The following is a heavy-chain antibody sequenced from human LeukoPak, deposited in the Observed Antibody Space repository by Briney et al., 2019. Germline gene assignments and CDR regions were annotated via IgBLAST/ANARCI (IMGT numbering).Heavy chain of an antibody. CDR3: ARDGQWLRFDYYYYMDV. CDR1: GYSISSGYY. J-gene: IGHJ6*03. D-gene: IGHD5-12*01. V-gene: IGHV4-4*07. Sequence: SSETLSLTCTVSGYSISSGYYWSWIRQPAGKGLEWIGRIYTSGSTNYNPSLKSRVTMSVDTSKNQFSLKLSSVTAADTAVYYCARDGQWLRFDYYYYMDVWGKGTTVTVSS. CDR2: IYTSGST.